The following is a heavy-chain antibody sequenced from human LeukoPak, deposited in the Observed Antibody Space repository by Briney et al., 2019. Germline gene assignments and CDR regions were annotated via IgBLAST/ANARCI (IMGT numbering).Heavy chain of an antibody. CDR3: ARDQGTTGD. Sequence: PSETLSLTCTVSGGSISSYYWSWIRQPAGKGLGWIGRIYTSGSTNYNPSLKSRVTMSVDTSKNQFSLKLSSVTAADTAVYYCARDQGTTGDWGQGTLVTVSS. CDR1: GGSISSYY. V-gene: IGHV4-4*07. J-gene: IGHJ4*02. CDR2: IYTSGST. D-gene: IGHD1-1*01.